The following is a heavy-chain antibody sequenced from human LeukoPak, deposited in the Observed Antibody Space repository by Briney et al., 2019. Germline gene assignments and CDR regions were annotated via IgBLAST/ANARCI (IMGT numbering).Heavy chain of an antibody. Sequence: SETLSLTCTVSGGSISRYYWSWTRQPPGKGLEWIGHIYYSGSTNHNPSLRSRVTISVDTSKNQFSLKLSSVTAADTAVYYCARGKYQLDYWDQGTLVTVSS. CDR3: ARGKYQLDY. D-gene: IGHD2-2*01. J-gene: IGHJ4*02. V-gene: IGHV4-59*08. CDR1: GGSISRYY. CDR2: IYYSGST.